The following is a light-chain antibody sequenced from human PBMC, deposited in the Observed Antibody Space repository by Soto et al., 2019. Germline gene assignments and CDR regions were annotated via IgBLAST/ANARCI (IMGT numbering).Light chain of an antibody. CDR1: SSNIGTNT. CDR3: AAWDVSLVV. V-gene: IGLV1-44*01. J-gene: IGLJ2*01. Sequence: QSVLTQPPSASGTPGQRVTISCSGSSSNIGTNTVIWYQQLPGAAPKLLIYSDNQRPSGVPDRFSGSKSGTSASLAISGLQSEDEADYYCAAWDVSLVVFGGGTKLTAL. CDR2: SDN.